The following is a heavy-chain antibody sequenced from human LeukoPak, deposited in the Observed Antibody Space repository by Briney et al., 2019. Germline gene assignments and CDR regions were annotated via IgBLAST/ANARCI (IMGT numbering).Heavy chain of an antibody. J-gene: IGHJ5*02. CDR2: IIPILGIA. D-gene: IGHD3-22*01. CDR1: GGTFSSYA. CDR3: ARDQNLITMIVVVMDNWFDP. V-gene: IGHV1-69*04. Sequence: SVKVSCKASGGTFSSYAISWVRQAPGQGLEWMGRIIPILGIANYAQKSQGRVTITADKSTSTAYMELSSLRSEDTAVYYCARDQNLITMIVVVMDNWFDPWGQGTLVTVSS.